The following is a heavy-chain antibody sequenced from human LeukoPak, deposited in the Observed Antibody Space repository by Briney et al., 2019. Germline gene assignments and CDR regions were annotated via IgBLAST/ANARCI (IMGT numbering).Heavy chain of an antibody. CDR2: IYYSGST. V-gene: IGHV4-59*08. D-gene: IGHD5-24*01. Sequence: SETLSLTCTVSGRSISSYYWSWIRQPPGKGLEWIGYIYYSGSTNYNPSLKSRVTISVDTSKNQFSLKLSSVTAADTAVYYCARHSNSYFDYWGQGTLVTVSS. CDR1: GRSISSYY. J-gene: IGHJ4*02. CDR3: ARHSNSYFDY.